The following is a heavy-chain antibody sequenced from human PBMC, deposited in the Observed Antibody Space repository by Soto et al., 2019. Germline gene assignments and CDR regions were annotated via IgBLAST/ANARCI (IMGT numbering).Heavy chain of an antibody. J-gene: IGHJ6*02. V-gene: IGHV3-13*01. Sequence: GGSLRLSCAASGFTFRSNDMHWVRQVTGKGLEWVSTIGTAGDTYYPGSVKGRFTISRENAKNSLYLQMNSLRAEDTAVYYCERGIVATMAPPDYYYGMDVWGQGTTVTVSS. D-gene: IGHD5-12*01. CDR2: IGTAGDT. CDR3: ERGIVATMAPPDYYYGMDV. CDR1: GFTFRSND.